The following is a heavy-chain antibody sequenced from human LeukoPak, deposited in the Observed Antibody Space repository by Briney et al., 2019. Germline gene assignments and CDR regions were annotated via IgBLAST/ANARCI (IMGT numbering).Heavy chain of an antibody. CDR3: ARDRGRYSSSSGWFDP. Sequence: ATVTASCTACGYTFNRNAMNCVRHAPGKGHEWMGWINTNTGNPTYAQGFTGRFVFSLDTSVSTAYLQISSLKAEDTAVYYCARDRGRYSSSSGWFDPWGQGTLVTVSS. CDR2: INTNTGNP. CDR1: GYTFNRNA. V-gene: IGHV7-4-1*02. D-gene: IGHD6-6*01. J-gene: IGHJ5*02.